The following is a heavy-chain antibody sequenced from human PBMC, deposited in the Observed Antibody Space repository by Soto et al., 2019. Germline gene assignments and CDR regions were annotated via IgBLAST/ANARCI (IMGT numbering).Heavy chain of an antibody. D-gene: IGHD1-26*01. CDR2: ISHDGGIK. Sequence: QVQLVESGGGVVQPGRSLRLSCAASGFTFSSYGMHWVRQAPGKGLEWVAVISHDGGIKHYADSVKGRFTISRDNSKNSLHLQRHSPAVEDTAVYHCARCYVAWDPGAFDIWGQGTMVTAS. J-gene: IGHJ3*02. CDR1: GFTFSSYG. V-gene: IGHV3-30*19. CDR3: ARCYVAWDPGAFDI.